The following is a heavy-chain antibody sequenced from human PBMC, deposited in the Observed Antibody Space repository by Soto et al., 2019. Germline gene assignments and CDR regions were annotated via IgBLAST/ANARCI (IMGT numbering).Heavy chain of an antibody. CDR1: GFSLNTRDVG. D-gene: IGHD2-15*01. CDR3: ALCRGGVSNF. Sequence: QITLNESGPALVKPTQTLTLTCTFSGFSLNTRDVGVGWIRQPPGKALEWLGVVYWDDDKTYSPSLKSRLTITKDPPKNQVVLTITNMDPVDTASYYCALCRGGVSNFWGQGTLVIVSS. V-gene: IGHV2-5*02. CDR2: VYWDDDK. J-gene: IGHJ4*02.